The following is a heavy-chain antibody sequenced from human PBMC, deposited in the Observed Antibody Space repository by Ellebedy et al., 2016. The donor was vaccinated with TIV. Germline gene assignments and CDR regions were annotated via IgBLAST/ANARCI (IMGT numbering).Heavy chain of an antibody. Sequence: GGSLRLXXAASGFTFSNYAMTWVRQAPGKGLEWVSSISGSGDKTYYADSVKGRFTISRDTSKNTLYLQMKSLRAEDTAIYYCAKVRCGSLCYYAMDVWGQGTTVTVSS. J-gene: IGHJ6*02. D-gene: IGHD1-26*01. CDR3: AKVRCGSLCYYAMDV. CDR1: GFTFSNYA. V-gene: IGHV3-23*01. CDR2: ISGSGDKT.